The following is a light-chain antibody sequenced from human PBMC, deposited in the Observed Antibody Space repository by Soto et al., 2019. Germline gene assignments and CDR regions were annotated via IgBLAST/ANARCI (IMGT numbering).Light chain of an antibody. J-gene: IGKJ1*01. V-gene: IGKV1-5*03. CDR2: KAS. CDR1: QSISSW. Sequence: DIQMTPSPSTLSASVGDRVTITCRASQSISSWLAWYQPKPGKAPKLLIYKASSLESEVPSRFSGSRSRTKFTLTTSSLQTDHFASYYFQQYNGYWRFGQGTKVAIK. CDR3: QQYNGYWR.